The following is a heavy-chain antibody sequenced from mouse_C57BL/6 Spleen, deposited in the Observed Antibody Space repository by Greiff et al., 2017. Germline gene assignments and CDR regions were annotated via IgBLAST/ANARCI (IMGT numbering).Heavy chain of an antibody. CDR2: IYPGSGST. Sequence: QVQLQQSGAELVRPGASVTLSCKASGYTFTSYWITWVKQRPGQGLEWIGDIYPGSGSTNYNEKFKSKATLTVDTSSSTAYMQLSSLTSEDSAVYYCARLGNYGSSYGYFDVWGTGTTVTVSS. CDR3: ARLGNYGSSYGYFDV. CDR1: GYTFTSYW. J-gene: IGHJ1*03. V-gene: IGHV1-55*01. D-gene: IGHD1-1*01.